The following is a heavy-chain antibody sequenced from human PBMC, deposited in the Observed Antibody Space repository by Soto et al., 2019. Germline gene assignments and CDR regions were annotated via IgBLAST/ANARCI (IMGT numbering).Heavy chain of an antibody. Sequence: QVQLVESGGGVVQPGRSLRLSCAASGFTFSSYAMHWVRQAPGKGLEWVAVISYDGSNKYYADSVKGRFTISRDNSKNTLYLQMNSLRAEDTAVYYCARAPTVTLPFAPWGQGTLVTVSS. D-gene: IGHD4-4*01. CDR3: ARAPTVTLPFAP. J-gene: IGHJ5*02. V-gene: IGHV3-30-3*01. CDR2: ISYDGSNK. CDR1: GFTFSSYA.